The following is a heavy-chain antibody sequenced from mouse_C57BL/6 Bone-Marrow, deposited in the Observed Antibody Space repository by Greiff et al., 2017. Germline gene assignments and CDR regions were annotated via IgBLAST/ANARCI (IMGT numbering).Heavy chain of an antibody. CDR1: GYTFTSYW. J-gene: IGHJ3*01. V-gene: IGHV1-64*01. Sequence: QVQLQQPGAELVKPGASVKLSCKASGYTFTSYWMHWVKQRPGQGLEWIGMIHPNSGSTNYNEKFKSKATLTVDKSSSTAYMQLSSLTAEDSAVYYCERRNYEAWFAYWGQGTLVTVSA. CDR3: ERRNYEAWFAY. CDR2: IHPNSGST. D-gene: IGHD1-1*01.